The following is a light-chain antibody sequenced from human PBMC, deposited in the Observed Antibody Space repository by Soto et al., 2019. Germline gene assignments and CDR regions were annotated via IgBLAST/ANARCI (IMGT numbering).Light chain of an antibody. V-gene: IGLV2-14*01. J-gene: IGLJ2*01. CDR2: EVS. CDR1: SSDVGGYDY. Sequence: QSALTQPASVSGSPGQSITISCTGSSSDVGGYDYVSWYQQHPGKAPKLMIYEVSNRPSGVSSRFSGSKSGNTASLTISGLQAGDEADYSCSSYTSSSTVVFGGGTKLTVL. CDR3: SSYTSSSTVV.